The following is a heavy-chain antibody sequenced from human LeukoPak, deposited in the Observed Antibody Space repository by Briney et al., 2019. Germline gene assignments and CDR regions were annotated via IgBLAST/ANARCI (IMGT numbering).Heavy chain of an antibody. CDR1: GFTFSSYW. J-gene: IGHJ4*02. V-gene: IGHV3-7*01. Sequence: QSGGSLRLSCAASGFTFSSYWMSWVRQAPGKGLEWVANIKQDGSEKYYVDSVKGRFTISRDNAKNSLYLQMNSLRAEDTAVYYCVSDYVWGSLDNWGQGTQVTVSS. CDR3: VSDYVWGSLDN. CDR2: IKQDGSEK. D-gene: IGHD3-16*01.